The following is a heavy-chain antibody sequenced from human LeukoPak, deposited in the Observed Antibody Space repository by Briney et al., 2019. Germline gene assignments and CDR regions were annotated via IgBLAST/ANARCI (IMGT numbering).Heavy chain of an antibody. J-gene: IGHJ4*02. D-gene: IGHD1-26*01. V-gene: IGHV3-30-3*01. CDR3: ARGGTYYYHYFNY. CDR2: ISYDGSNK. Sequence: GGSLRLSCAASGFTFSYYTMHWVRQAPGKGLEWVAVISYDGSNKYYADSVKGRFTISRDNSKNTLYLQMNSLRAEDTAVYYCARGGTYYYHYFNYWGQGTLVTVSS. CDR1: GFTFSYYT.